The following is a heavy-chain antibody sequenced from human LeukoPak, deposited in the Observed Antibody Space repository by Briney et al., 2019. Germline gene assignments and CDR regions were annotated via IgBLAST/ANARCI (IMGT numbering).Heavy chain of an antibody. CDR1: GYTFSSYD. J-gene: IGHJ5*02. D-gene: IGHD3-10*01. CDR3: ARVKRFPTVWFDP. CDR2: MNPISGST. Sequence: ASVKVSCKASGYTFSSYDINWVRQAAGQGREGMGWMNPISGSTGYAQKFQGRVTMTRDHSITTAFMELSSLRSDDTAIYYCARVKRFPTVWFDPWGQGTLVTVSS. V-gene: IGHV1-8*01.